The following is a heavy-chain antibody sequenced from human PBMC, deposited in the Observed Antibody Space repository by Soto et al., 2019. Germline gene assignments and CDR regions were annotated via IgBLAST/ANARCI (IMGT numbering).Heavy chain of an antibody. CDR1: GFTFGDYY. V-gene: IGHV3-11*01. CDR3: AREGASGSLLLGGIDY. Sequence: QVLLEGSGGGLVKPEGSLRLSCAASGFTFGDYYKIWIRQAPGKGLDWVAYIGDSGGAMYYEDSVKGRFTISRDNAKNSLYLEMNCLRVEDTAVYYCAREGASGSLLLGGIDYWGKGILVTVSS. CDR2: IGDSGGAM. J-gene: IGHJ4*02. D-gene: IGHD3-10*01.